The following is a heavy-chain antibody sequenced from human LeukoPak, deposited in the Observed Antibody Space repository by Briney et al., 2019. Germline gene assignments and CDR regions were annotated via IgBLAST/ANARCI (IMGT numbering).Heavy chain of an antibody. CDR1: RFTFSDYY. Sequence: GGSLRLSCAASRFTFSDYYMSWIRQAPGKGLEWVSYISSSGSTIYYADSVKGRFTISRDNAKNSLYLQMNSLRAEDTAVYYCASALSSNSLSDYWGQGTLVTVSS. V-gene: IGHV3-11*04. J-gene: IGHJ4*02. D-gene: IGHD4-23*01. CDR2: ISSSGSTI. CDR3: ASALSSNSLSDY.